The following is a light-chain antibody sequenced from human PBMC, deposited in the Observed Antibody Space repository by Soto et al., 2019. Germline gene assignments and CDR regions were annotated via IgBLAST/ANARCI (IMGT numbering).Light chain of an antibody. CDR3: QSYDSSLSGSG. Sequence: QSVLTQPPSVSGAPGQRVTISCTGSSSNIGAGYDVPWYQQLPGTAPKLLMYGSINRPSGVPDRFSGSKSGTSASLAITGVQDEDEADYYCQSYDSSLSGSGFGGGTKLTVL. CDR1: SSNIGAGYD. V-gene: IGLV1-40*01. J-gene: IGLJ2*01. CDR2: GSI.